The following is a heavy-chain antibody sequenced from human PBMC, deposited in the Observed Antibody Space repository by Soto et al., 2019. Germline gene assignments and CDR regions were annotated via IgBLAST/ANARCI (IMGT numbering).Heavy chain of an antibody. CDR3: ARIGVSSTSFRFDP. D-gene: IGHD2-2*01. Sequence: QVQLVQSGAEVKKPGSSVKVSCKASGGTFSSYTISWVRQAPGQGLEWMGRIIPILGIANYAQKFQGRVTITADKSTRTDYMELSRLRSEDTAVYYCARIGVSSTSFRFDPWGQGTLVTVSS. J-gene: IGHJ5*02. CDR2: IIPILGIA. V-gene: IGHV1-69*02. CDR1: GGTFSSYT.